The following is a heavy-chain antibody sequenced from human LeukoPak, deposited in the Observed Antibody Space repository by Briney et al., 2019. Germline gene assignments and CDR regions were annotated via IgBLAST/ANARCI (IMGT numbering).Heavy chain of an antibody. Sequence: ASVKVSCKASGYTFTSSAMNWVRQAPGQGLEWMGWINTNTGNPTYAQGFTGRFVFSLDTSVSTAYLQISSLKAEDTAVYYCARVRLGQSSSWYRGDAFDIWGQGTMVTVSS. CDR2: INTNTGNP. CDR1: GYTFTSSA. D-gene: IGHD6-13*01. CDR3: ARVRLGQSSSWYRGDAFDI. J-gene: IGHJ3*02. V-gene: IGHV7-4-1*02.